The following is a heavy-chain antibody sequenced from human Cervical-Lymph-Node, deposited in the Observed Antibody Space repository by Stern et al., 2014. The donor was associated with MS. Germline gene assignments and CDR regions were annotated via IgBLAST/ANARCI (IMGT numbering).Heavy chain of an antibody. CDR1: GGTFTVYG. CDR2: IIPIPGLA. CDR3: AREDFWNGGHFDN. D-gene: IGHD3-3*01. V-gene: IGHV1-69*09. J-gene: IGHJ4*02. Sequence: VQLVESGPGVKKPGSSMMSPGRVLGGTFTVYGFSWGRRALGQGLLWMGRIIPIPGLAMVAPKFQGRVTITADKSTKTAYMEMTSLTSEDTAVYYCAREDFWNGGHFDNWGQGTLVTVSS.